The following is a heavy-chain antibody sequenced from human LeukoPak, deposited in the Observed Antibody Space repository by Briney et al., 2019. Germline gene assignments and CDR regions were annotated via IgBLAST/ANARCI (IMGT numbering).Heavy chain of an antibody. D-gene: IGHD4-23*01. CDR2: IYYSGST. J-gene: IGHJ4*02. Sequence: PSETLSLTCTVSGGSIRGYYWGWIRQSPGKGLEWIAYIYYSGSTNYNPSLKSRVTISVDTSKNQFSLKMSSVTAADTAVYFCARHPSWPDYGGTYDYWGKGTLVIVSS. CDR3: ARHPSWPDYGGTYDY. CDR1: GGSIRGYY. V-gene: IGHV4-59*08.